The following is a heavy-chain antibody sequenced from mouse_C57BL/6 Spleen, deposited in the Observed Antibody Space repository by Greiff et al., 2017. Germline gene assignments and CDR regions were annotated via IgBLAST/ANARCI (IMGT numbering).Heavy chain of an antibody. D-gene: IGHD2-1*01. Sequence: EVKLVESGGGLVQPGGSMKLSCAASGFTFSDAWMDWVRQSPEKGLEWVAEIRNKANNHATYYAESVKGRFTISRDDSKSRVYLQMNSVRAEDTGIYYCTSGNLYFDYWGQGTTLTVSS. V-gene: IGHV6-6*01. J-gene: IGHJ2*01. CDR3: TSGNLYFDY. CDR1: GFTFSDAW. CDR2: IRNKANNHAT.